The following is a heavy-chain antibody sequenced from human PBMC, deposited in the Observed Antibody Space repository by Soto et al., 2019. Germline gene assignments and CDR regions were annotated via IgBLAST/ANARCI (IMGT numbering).Heavy chain of an antibody. V-gene: IGHV1-69*12. Sequence: QVQLVQSGAEVKKPGSSVKVSCKTSGGTFRTSAISWVRQAPGQGLEWMGGIMPVFPTPDYAQKFQGGVTTTADESTSTAYMELSSLRSEDTAVYYCARDKDRQQLGGNYYYIMDVWGQGTTVTVSS. CDR3: ARDKDRQQLGGNYYYIMDV. D-gene: IGHD3-3*02. CDR1: GGTFRTSA. CDR2: IMPVFPTP. J-gene: IGHJ6*01.